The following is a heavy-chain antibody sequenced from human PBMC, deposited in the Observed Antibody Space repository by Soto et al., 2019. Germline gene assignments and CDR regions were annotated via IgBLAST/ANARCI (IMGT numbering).Heavy chain of an antibody. J-gene: IGHJ4*02. Sequence: NPSETLSLTCAVSGGSISSGGYSWSWIRQPPGKGLEWIGYIHQTGITYYNPSLKSRVTISLDRSNNQFSLNLSSVTAADTAVYFCARDRKQSNYFDYWGQGTRVTVSS. CDR3: ARDRKQSNYFDY. CDR2: IHQTGIT. CDR1: GGSISSGGYS. V-gene: IGHV4-30-2*01.